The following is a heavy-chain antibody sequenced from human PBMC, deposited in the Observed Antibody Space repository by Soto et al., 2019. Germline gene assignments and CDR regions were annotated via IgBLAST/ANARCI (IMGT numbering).Heavy chain of an antibody. V-gene: IGHV4-4*02. J-gene: IGHJ4*02. Sequence: SETLSLTCAVSGGSFTSNNWWTWVRQPPGQGLEWIGEIYRTGSTNYNPSLKSRVTISLDKSENQFSLKVTSLTAADTAVYYCASRDPGTSVDYWGEGTLVTVST. D-gene: IGHD1-7*01. CDR3: ASRDPGTSVDY. CDR2: IYRTGST. CDR1: GGSFTSNNW.